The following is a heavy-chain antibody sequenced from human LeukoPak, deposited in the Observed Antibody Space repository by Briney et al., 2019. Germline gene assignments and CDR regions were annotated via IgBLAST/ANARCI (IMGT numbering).Heavy chain of an antibody. CDR3: ARDILTGYYQD. Sequence: GKSLRLSCAASGFTFSSFGMHWVCQAPGKGLEWVAIIWYDGSNQYYADSVKGRFTISRDNSKNTLCLQMNSLRAEDTAVYYCARDILTGYYQDWGQGTLVIVSS. J-gene: IGHJ4*02. D-gene: IGHD3-9*01. V-gene: IGHV3-33*01. CDR1: GFTFSSFG. CDR2: IWYDGSNQ.